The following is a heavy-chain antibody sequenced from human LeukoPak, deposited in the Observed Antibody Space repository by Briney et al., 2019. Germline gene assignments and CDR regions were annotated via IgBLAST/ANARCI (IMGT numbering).Heavy chain of an antibody. CDR1: GFTFNKYG. J-gene: IGHJ4*02. Sequence: GGSLRLSCAASGFTFNKYGMHWVRQAPGKGLEWVAFIRSDGTNKYYADSVKGRFTISRDNSKNTLYLQMNSLRAEDTAVYYCAREVAAAGASLWGQGTLVTVSS. D-gene: IGHD6-13*01. V-gene: IGHV3-30*02. CDR3: AREVAAAGASL. CDR2: IRSDGTNK.